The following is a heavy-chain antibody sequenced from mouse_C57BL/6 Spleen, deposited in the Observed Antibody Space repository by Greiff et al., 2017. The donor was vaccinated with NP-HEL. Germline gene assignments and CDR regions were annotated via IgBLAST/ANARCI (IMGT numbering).Heavy chain of an antibody. CDR1: GYAFSSSW. D-gene: IGHD2-1*01. V-gene: IGHV1-82*01. Sequence: VQLQQSGPELVKPGASVKISCKASGYAFSSSWMNWVKQRPGKGLEWIGRIYPGDGDTNYNGKFKGKATLTADKSSSTAYMQLSSLTSEDSAVYFCAGSYYGNYFDYWGQGTTLTVSS. J-gene: IGHJ2*01. CDR3: AGSYYGNYFDY. CDR2: IYPGDGDT.